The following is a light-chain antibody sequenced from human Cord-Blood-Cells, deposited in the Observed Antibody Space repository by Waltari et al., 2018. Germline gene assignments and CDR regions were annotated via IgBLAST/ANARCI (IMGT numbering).Light chain of an antibody. CDR1: QSVSSY. V-gene: IGKV3-11*01. CDR2: DAS. Sequence: EIVLTQSPANLSLSPGERATLSCRASQSVSSYLAWYQQKPGQAPRLLIYDASNTATGIPARFSGSGSGTDFTLTISSLGPEDCAVYYCQQRSNWPLTFGGGTKVEIK. CDR3: QQRSNWPLT. J-gene: IGKJ4*01.